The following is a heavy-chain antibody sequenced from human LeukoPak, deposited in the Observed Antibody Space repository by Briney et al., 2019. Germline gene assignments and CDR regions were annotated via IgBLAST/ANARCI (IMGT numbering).Heavy chain of an antibody. Sequence: GRSLRLSCAASGFTFDDYAMHWVRQAPGKGLEWVSGISWNSGSIGYADSVKGRFTISRDNAKNSLYLQMNSLRAEDTALYYCAKDIDPQAMAAPFDYWGQGTLVTVSS. J-gene: IGHJ4*02. CDR2: ISWNSGSI. V-gene: IGHV3-9*01. D-gene: IGHD5-18*01. CDR1: GFTFDDYA. CDR3: AKDIDPQAMAAPFDY.